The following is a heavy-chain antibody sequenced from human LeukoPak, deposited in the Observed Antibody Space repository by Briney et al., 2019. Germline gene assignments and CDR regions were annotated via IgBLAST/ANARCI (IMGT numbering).Heavy chain of an antibody. D-gene: IGHD1-14*01. CDR1: GFTFTTYW. Sequence: GGSLRLSCAASGFTFTTYWMSWIRQTPKKGLEWVAYIKQDGSEKYYVDSVKGRFSISRDNANNSLYLQLNSLRAGDMGVYYCARGNNRREDYWGQGTLVTVSS. CDR2: IKQDGSEK. J-gene: IGHJ4*02. CDR3: ARGNNRREDY. V-gene: IGHV3-7*01.